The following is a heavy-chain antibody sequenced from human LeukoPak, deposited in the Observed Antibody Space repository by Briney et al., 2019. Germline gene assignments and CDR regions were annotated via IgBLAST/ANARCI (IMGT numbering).Heavy chain of an antibody. CDR3: ARDPLPYYYDSSGYPAEARGPDY. CDR1: GFTFSSYG. CDR2: IWYDGSNK. D-gene: IGHD3-22*01. J-gene: IGHJ4*02. Sequence: AGGSLRLSCAASGFTFSSYGMHWVRQAPGKGLEWVAVIWYDGSNKYYADSVKGRFTISRDNSKNTLYLQMNSLGAEDTAVYYCARDPLPYYYDSSGYPAEARGPDYWGQGTLVTVSS. V-gene: IGHV3-33*01.